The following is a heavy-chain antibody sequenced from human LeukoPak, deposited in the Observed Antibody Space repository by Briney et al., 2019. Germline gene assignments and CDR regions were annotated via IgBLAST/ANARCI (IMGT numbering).Heavy chain of an antibody. D-gene: IGHD1-26*01. V-gene: IGHV3-15*01. CDR1: GFTFSNAW. CDR2: IKSKTAGGTI. CDR3: TAGESMVGSTIHIRWAD. J-gene: IGHJ4*02. Sequence: GGSLRLSCAASGFTFSNAWMTWVRQAPGKGLEWVGRIKSKTAGGTIDYAAPVKGRFTISRDDSKNTLYLQMNSLKTEDTAVYYCTAGESMVGSTIHIRWADWGQGTLVTVSS.